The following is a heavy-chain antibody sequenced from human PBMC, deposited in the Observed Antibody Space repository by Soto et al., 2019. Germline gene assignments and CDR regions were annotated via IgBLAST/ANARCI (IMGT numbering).Heavy chain of an antibody. Sequence: QVQLVQSGAEVKKPGASVKVSCKASGYTFSSYDINWVRQAPGQGLEWMVWMNPNSGDTGYAQKFQVRVTMTMNTSIRTAYMELSSLTSEDTAVYYCARVNYYGSGTYQDFHYYSAMDVWGQGTTVTDSS. CDR1: GYTFSSYD. CDR2: MNPNSGDT. D-gene: IGHD3-10*01. J-gene: IGHJ6*02. CDR3: ARVNYYGSGTYQDFHYYSAMDV. V-gene: IGHV1-8*01.